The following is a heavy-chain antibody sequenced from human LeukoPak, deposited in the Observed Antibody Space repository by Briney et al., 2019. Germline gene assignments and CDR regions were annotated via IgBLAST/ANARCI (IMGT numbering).Heavy chain of an antibody. CDR1: GYTFTGYY. CDR3: ASSLLTRNWFDP. V-gene: IGHV1-2*02. D-gene: IGHD1-26*01. J-gene: IGHJ5*02. CDR2: INPNSGGT. Sequence: ASVKVSCKASGYTFTGYYMHWVRQAPGQGLEWMGWINPNSGGTNYAQKFRGRVTMTRDTSISTAYMELSRLRSDDTAVYYCASSLLTRNWFDPWGQGTLVTVPS.